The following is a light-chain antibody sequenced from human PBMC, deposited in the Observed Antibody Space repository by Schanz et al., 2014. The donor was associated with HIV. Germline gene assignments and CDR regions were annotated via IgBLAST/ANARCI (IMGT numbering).Light chain of an antibody. J-gene: IGLJ1*01. CDR2: DVS. CDR3: NSYTSSSTLYV. Sequence: QSALTQPASVSGSPGQSITISCTGTSSDVGGYNYVSWYQQHPGIAPKLMIYDVSNRPSGVSNRFSGSKSGNTASLTISGRQAEDEADYYCNSYTSSSTLYVFGTGTKLTVL. CDR1: SSDVGGYNY. V-gene: IGLV2-14*03.